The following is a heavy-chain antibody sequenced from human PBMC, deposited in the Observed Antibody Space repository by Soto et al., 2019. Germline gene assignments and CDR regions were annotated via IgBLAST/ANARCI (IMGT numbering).Heavy chain of an antibody. V-gene: IGHV1-69*12. CDR3: AVGSVDIVPTGMKPLDP. CDR2: IIPIFGTA. D-gene: IGHD5-12*01. Sequence: QVQLVQSGAEVKKPGSSVKVSCKASGGTFSNYAISWVRQAPGQGLEWMGGIIPIFGTANYAQKFQGRVTITADESTSTAYRELSSLRSEDTAIYYCAVGSVDIVPTGMKPLDPWGQGTLVTVSS. J-gene: IGHJ5*02. CDR1: GGTFSNYA.